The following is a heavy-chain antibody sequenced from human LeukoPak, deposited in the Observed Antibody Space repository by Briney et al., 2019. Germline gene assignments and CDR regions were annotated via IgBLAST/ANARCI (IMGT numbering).Heavy chain of an antibody. Sequence: PSETLSLTCTVSGGSISSSSYYWGWIRQPPGKGLEWIGSIYYSGSTYYNPSLKSRVTISVDTSKNQFSLKLSSVTAADTAVYYCARGPTEWELLVDYWGQGTLVPVSS. CDR1: GGSISSSSYY. CDR3: ARGPTEWELLVDY. V-gene: IGHV4-39*01. D-gene: IGHD1-26*01. CDR2: IYYSGST. J-gene: IGHJ4*02.